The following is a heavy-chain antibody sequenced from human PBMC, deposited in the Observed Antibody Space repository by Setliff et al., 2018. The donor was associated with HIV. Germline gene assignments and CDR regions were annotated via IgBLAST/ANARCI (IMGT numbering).Heavy chain of an antibody. CDR3: ARARGSSGWYAWFDP. V-gene: IGHV4-61*09. CDR2: IYT. D-gene: IGHD6-13*01. J-gene: IGHJ5*02. CDR1: GGSISSGTYY. Sequence: SETLSLTCTVSGGSISSGTYYWSWIRQPAGKGLEWIGHIYTSGSTSGSANYNPSPKSRVTISVDTSKNQFSLKLSSVTAAGTAVYYCARARGSSGWYAWFDPWGQGTLVTAPQ.